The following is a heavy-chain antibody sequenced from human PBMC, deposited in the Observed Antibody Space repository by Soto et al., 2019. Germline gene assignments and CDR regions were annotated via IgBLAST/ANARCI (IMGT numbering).Heavy chain of an antibody. CDR2: IYSGGSA. CDR1: GFTVSSNY. CDR3: ARHVYSYGGGYFDY. J-gene: IGHJ4*02. Sequence: EVQLVESGEGFVQPGGSLRLYCAASGFTVSSNYMSWVRQAPGKGLEWVSVIYSGGSAYYADSVKGRFTISRDNSKNTLYLQMNSLRAEDTVVYYCARHVYSYGGGYFDYWGQGTLVTVSS. D-gene: IGHD5-18*01. V-gene: IGHV3-66*04.